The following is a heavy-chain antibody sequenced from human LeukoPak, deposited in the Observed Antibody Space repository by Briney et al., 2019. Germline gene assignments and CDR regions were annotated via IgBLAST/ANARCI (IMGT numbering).Heavy chain of an antibody. CDR1: GGSISSYY. J-gene: IGHJ4*02. Sequence: SETLSLTCTVSGGSISSYYWSWIRQPAGRAPEWIGRIYSSGIINYNPSLKSRVTMSLDNSKNQLSLKLSYVTAADTAVYYCARDTGKSGYPDYWGQGTLVTVSS. CDR3: ARDTGKSGYPDY. D-gene: IGHD3-3*01. CDR2: IYSSGII. V-gene: IGHV4-4*07.